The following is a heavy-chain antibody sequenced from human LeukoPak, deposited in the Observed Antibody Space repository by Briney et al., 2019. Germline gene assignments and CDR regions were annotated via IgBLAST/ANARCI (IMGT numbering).Heavy chain of an antibody. D-gene: IGHD5-18*01. CDR3: ARNSYGYYGKNAFDI. CDR2: INHSGST. CDR1: GGSFSGYY. V-gene: IGHV4-34*01. Sequence: KPSETLSLTCAVYGGSFSGYYWSWIRQPPGKGLEWIGEINHSGSTNYNPSLKSRVTISVDTSKNQFSLKLSSVTAADTAVYYCARNSYGYYGKNAFDIWGQGTMVTVSS. J-gene: IGHJ3*02.